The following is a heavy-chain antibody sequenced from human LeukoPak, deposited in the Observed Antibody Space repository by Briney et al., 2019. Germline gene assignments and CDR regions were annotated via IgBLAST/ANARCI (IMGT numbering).Heavy chain of an antibody. CDR1: GYSISSGYY. Sequence: PSETLSLTCTVSGYSISSGYYWGWIRQPPGKGLEWIGSIYHSGSTYYNPSLKSRVTISVDTSKNQFSLKLSSVTAAHTAVYYCARGYSSSYYWGQGTLVTVSS. CDR2: IYHSGST. J-gene: IGHJ4*02. CDR3: ARGYSSSYY. D-gene: IGHD6-6*01. V-gene: IGHV4-38-2*02.